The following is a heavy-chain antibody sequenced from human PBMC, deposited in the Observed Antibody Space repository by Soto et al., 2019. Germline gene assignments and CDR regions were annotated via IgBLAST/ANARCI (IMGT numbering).Heavy chain of an antibody. CDR2: IHYSGST. D-gene: IGHD6-25*01. Sequence: SETLSLTCTVSGGSISSYFWSWIRQPPGSGLEWIGHIHYSGSTNYNPSLKSRVTISVDTSKNQVSLKLSSVTAADTAMYFCARQVSSAWPPYYYDMDVWGQGTTVTVSS. V-gene: IGHV4-59*08. CDR1: GGSISSYF. CDR3: ARQVSSAWPPYYYDMDV. J-gene: IGHJ6*02.